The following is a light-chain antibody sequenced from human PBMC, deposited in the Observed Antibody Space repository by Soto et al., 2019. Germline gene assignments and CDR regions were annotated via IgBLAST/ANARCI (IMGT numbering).Light chain of an antibody. CDR1: QSIYTF. CDR3: QQTFRSPLT. J-gene: IGKJ4*01. CDR2: GAS. Sequence: DIQMTQSPSSLSVSVGDRVTITCRASQSIYTFLNWPQQRPGEAPKVVIYGASSLPSGVPSRFSGSGSGTDFTLTISSLQPEDVATYYCQQTFRSPLTFGGGTKVEIK. V-gene: IGKV1-39*01.